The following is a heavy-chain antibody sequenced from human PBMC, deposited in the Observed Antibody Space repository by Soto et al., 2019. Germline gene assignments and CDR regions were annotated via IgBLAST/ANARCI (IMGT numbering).Heavy chain of an antibody. D-gene: IGHD1-7*01. CDR3: ARTQRRLELRYYYYYMDA. V-gene: IGHV1-8*01. Sequence: ASVKVSCKASGYTFTSYDINWVRQATGQGLEWMGWMNPNSGNTGYAQKFQGRVTMTRNTSISTAYMELSSLRSEDTAVYYCARTQRRLELRYYYYYMDAWGKGTTVTVSS. J-gene: IGHJ6*03. CDR1: GYTFTSYD. CDR2: MNPNSGNT.